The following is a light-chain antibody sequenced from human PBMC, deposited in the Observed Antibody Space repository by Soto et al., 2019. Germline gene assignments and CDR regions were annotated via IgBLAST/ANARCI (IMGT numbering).Light chain of an antibody. Sequence: QSVLTQPPSASGSPGQSVTISCTGTSSDVGGYNYVSWYQQHPGKAPKLMIYEVSKRPSGVPDRFSGSKSGNTASLTVSGLQAEDEADYYCTSYAGSSSNVVVFGGGTKLTVL. V-gene: IGLV2-8*01. CDR2: EVS. CDR3: TSYAGSSSNVVV. CDR1: SSDVGGYNY. J-gene: IGLJ2*01.